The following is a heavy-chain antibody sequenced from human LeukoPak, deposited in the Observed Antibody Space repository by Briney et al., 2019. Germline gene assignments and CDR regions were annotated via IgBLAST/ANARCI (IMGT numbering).Heavy chain of an antibody. V-gene: IGHV3-7*01. Sequence: GGSLRLSCAASGFTFSSYWMSWVRQAPGKGLEWVANIKQDGSEKYYVDSVKGRFTISRDNAKNSMSLQMNGLRNEDTAIYYCASGFGVFEYWGQGALVTVSS. CDR1: GFTFSSYW. CDR2: IKQDGSEK. J-gene: IGHJ4*02. D-gene: IGHD3-10*01. CDR3: ASGFGVFEY.